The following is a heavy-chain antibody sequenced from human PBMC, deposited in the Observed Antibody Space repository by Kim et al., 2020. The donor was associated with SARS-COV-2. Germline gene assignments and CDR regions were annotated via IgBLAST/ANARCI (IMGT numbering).Heavy chain of an antibody. D-gene: IGHD3-3*01. J-gene: IGHJ6*03. CDR2: INHSRST. Sequence: SETLSLTCAVYGLSFSGYYWSWIRQPPGKGLEWIGEINHSRSTNYNPSLKSRVTISVDTSKNQFSLKLRSVTAADTAVYYCARGTREWLTYYYYYYMDVWGKGTTVPVSS. CDR1: GLSFSGYY. CDR3: ARGTREWLTYYYYYYMDV. V-gene: IGHV4-34*01.